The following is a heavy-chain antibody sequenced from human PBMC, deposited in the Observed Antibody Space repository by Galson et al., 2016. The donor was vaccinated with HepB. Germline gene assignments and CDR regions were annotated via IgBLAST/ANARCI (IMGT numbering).Heavy chain of an antibody. Sequence: SLRLSCAASGFTFSDYGMHWVRQAPGKGLEWVAVIWYDGSKRYYADSVKGRFTISRDNSQNTLYLQMSSLRVEDTAVYYCARDLTPRGFSYSFWGQGTLVAVSS. CDR2: IWYDGSKR. J-gene: IGHJ1*01. D-gene: IGHD3-10*01. CDR1: GFTFSDYG. V-gene: IGHV3-33*01. CDR3: ARDLTPRGFSYSF.